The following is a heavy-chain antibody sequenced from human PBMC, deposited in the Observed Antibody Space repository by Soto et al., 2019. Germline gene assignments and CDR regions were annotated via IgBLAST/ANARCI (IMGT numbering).Heavy chain of an antibody. D-gene: IGHD1-1*01. CDR1: GASIISDGYY. CDR3: AREGGRGEGYNAADI. CDR2: IHYSGGATYSP. Sequence: SATLSLTCTVSGASIISDGYYWTWIRQHPGKGLEWLGYIHYSGGATYSPSYNPSLKSRVSISIDTSKNQFSVKLNSVTAADRAVYYCAREGGRGEGYNAADIWGQGTRVTVSS. V-gene: IGHV4-31*03. J-gene: IGHJ4*02.